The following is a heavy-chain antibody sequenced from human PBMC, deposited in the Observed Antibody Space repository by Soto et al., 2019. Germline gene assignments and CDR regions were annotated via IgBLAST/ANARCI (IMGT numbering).Heavy chain of an antibody. CDR2: INHSGST. D-gene: IGHD6-19*01. Sequence: SETLSLTCAVYGGSFSCYYWSWIRQPPGKGREWIGEINHSGSTNYNPSLKSRVTISVDTSKNQFSLKLSSVTAADTAVYYCARGFGSGWYLYYSDYWGQGTLVTVSS. J-gene: IGHJ4*02. CDR1: GGSFSCYY. V-gene: IGHV4-34*01. CDR3: ARGFGSGWYLYYSDY.